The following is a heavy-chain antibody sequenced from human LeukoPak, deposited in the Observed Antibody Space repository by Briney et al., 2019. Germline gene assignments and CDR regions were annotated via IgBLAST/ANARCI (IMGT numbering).Heavy chain of an antibody. D-gene: IGHD5-18*01. J-gene: IGHJ4*02. CDR3: ASLIQLFRFY. CDR2: IYSGGST. CDR1: GFTVSSNY. Sequence: GGSLRVSCAASGFTVSSNYMSWVRQAPGKGLEWVSVIYSGGSTYYADSVKGRFTISRDNSKNTLYLQMNSLRAEDTAVYYCASLIQLFRFYWGQGTLVTVSS. V-gene: IGHV3-66*01.